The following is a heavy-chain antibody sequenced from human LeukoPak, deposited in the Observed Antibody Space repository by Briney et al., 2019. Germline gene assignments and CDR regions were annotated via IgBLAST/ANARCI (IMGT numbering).Heavy chain of an antibody. CDR2: TYYRSKWYH. D-gene: IGHD2-2*01. Sequence: SQTLSLTCAISGDSVSSKSAAWNWIRQSPSRGLEWLGRTYYRSKWYHKYAVSVKSRITINPDTSKNQFSLHLNSVTPEDTAVYYCARRLTQYDCFDPWGQGILVTVSS. J-gene: IGHJ5*02. CDR1: GDSVSSKSAA. CDR3: ARRLTQYDCFDP. V-gene: IGHV6-1*01.